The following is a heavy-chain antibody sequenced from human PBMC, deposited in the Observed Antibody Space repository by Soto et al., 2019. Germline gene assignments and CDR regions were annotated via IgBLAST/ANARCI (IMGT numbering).Heavy chain of an antibody. Sequence: EVQLVESGGGLVQPGGSLKLSCAASGFSFSDYAMHWVRQASGKGMEWVARIRNKPNSYATAYAASVKGRFTISRDDSEKTAYLQMNSLKTEDTAVYYCNRGSINYAYYYGMDVWGQGTTVTVS. CDR2: IRNKPNSYAT. V-gene: IGHV3-73*01. J-gene: IGHJ6*02. D-gene: IGHD1-7*01. CDR3: NRGSINYAYYYGMDV. CDR1: GFSFSDYA.